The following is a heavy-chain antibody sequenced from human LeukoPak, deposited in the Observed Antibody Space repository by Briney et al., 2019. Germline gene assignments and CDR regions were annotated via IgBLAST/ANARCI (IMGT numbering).Heavy chain of an antibody. CDR2: ISYDGSNK. CDR1: GFTFSSYG. V-gene: IGHV3-30*18. D-gene: IGHD6-13*01. CDR3: AKIRPTIAAAGPFDY. Sequence: GGSLRLSCTGSGFTFSSYGMHWVRQAPGKGLEWVAVISYDGSNKYYADSVKGRFTISRDNSKNTLYLQMNSLRAEDTAVYYCAKIRPTIAAAGPFDYWDQGTLVTVSS. J-gene: IGHJ4*02.